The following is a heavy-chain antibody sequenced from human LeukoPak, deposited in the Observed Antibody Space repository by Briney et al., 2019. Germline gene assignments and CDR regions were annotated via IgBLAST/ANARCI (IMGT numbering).Heavy chain of an antibody. V-gene: IGHV1-46*01. CDR3: ARDLARYGSGAYYYYGMDV. J-gene: IGHJ6*02. D-gene: IGHD3-10*01. CDR2: INPSGGST. CDR1: GYTFTSYY. Sequence: ASVKVSCKASGYTFTSYYMHWVRQAPGQGLEWMGIINPSGGSTSYAQKFQGRVTMTRDTSTSTVYMELSSLRSEDTAVYYCARDLARYGSGAYYYYGMDVWGQGTTVTVSS.